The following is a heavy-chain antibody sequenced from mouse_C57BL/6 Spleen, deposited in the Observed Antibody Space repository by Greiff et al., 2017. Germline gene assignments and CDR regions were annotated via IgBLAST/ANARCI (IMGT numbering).Heavy chain of an antibody. J-gene: IGHJ2*01. CDR3: ARFYYYYFDY. CDR2: IYPGSGNT. D-gene: IGHD2-1*01. V-gene: IGHV1-76*01. Sequence: QVQLKQSGAELVRPGASVKLSCKASGYTFTDYYINWVKQRPGQGLEWIARIYPGSGNTYYNEKFKGKATLTAEKSSSTAYMQLSSLTSEDSAVYFCARFYYYYFDYWGQGTTLTVSS. CDR1: GYTFTDYY.